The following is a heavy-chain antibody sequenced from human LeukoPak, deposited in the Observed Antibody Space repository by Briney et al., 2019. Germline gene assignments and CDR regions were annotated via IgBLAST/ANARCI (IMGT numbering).Heavy chain of an antibody. D-gene: IGHD3-10*01. J-gene: IGHJ4*02. Sequence: PSETLSLTCTVSGGSISSYYWSWIRQPPGKGLEWIGYIYYSGSTNYNPSLKSRVTISLDTSKNKFSLRLNSVTAADTAVYYCARGGPVGVDYWGQGTLVTVSS. V-gene: IGHV4-59*01. CDR3: ARGGPVGVDY. CDR2: IYYSGST. CDR1: GGSISSYY.